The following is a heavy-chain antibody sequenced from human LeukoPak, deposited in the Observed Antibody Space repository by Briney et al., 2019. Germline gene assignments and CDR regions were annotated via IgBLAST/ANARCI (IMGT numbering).Heavy chain of an antibody. CDR2: IYHSGST. Sequence: PSETLSLTCAVSGGSISSSNWWSWVRQPPGKGLEWIGEIYHSGSTNYNPSLKSRVTISVDTSKNQFSLKLSSVTAADTAVYYCARRHNDRFDPWGQGTLVTVSS. V-gene: IGHV4-4*02. CDR1: GGSISSSNW. J-gene: IGHJ5*02. D-gene: IGHD1-1*01. CDR3: ARRHNDRFDP.